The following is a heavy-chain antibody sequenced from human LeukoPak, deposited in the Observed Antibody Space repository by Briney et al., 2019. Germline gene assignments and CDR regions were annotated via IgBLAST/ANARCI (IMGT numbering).Heavy chain of an antibody. CDR3: ARVYSSGWPIDY. V-gene: IGHV1-2*02. CDR1: GYTFTGYY. D-gene: IGHD6-19*01. Sequence: GASVKVSRKASGYTFTGYYMHCGRQAPGQGLEWMGWINPNSGGTNYAQKFQGRVTMTRDTSISTAYMELSRLRSDDTAVSYCARVYSSGWPIDYWGQGTLVTVSS. J-gene: IGHJ4*02. CDR2: INPNSGGT.